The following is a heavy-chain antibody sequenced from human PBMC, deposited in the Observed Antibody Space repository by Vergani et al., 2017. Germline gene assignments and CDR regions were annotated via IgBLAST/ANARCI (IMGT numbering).Heavy chain of an antibody. V-gene: IGHV3-30*02. J-gene: IGHJ5*02. CDR1: GFTFNSYG. D-gene: IGHD5-18*01. CDR3: AKDPRPMVTSDWFDP. CDR2: IRSDESRR. Sequence: QVQLVESGGGVVQPGGSLRLSCAASGFTFNSYGMHWVRQAPGKGLEWVASIRSDESRRYYGDSMEGPFTISRDNSKNTLYLQMSSLRAEDTALYYCAKDPRPMVTSDWFDPWGQGTLVTVSS.